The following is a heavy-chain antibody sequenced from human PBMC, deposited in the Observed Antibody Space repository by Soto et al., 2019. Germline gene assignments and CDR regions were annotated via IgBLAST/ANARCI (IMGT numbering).Heavy chain of an antibody. Sequence: PSHTLSITCAISGDSVSSNSAAWNLIRQSPSRGLEWLGRTYYKSKWNNDYALSVKSRITINPDTSKNQFSLHLYSVTPEDTAVYYCTGITWFRGMDVWGQGTPVTVSS. CDR1: GDSVSSNSAA. CDR3: TGITWFRGMDV. V-gene: IGHV6-1*01. D-gene: IGHD3-10*01. CDR2: TYYKSKWNN. J-gene: IGHJ6*02.